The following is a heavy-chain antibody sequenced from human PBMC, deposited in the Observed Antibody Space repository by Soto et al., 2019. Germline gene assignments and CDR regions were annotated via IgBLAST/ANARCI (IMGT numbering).Heavy chain of an antibody. CDR3: ARDLGSNYGYYYGMDV. CDR1: GGSISSYY. Sequence: PSETLSLTCTVSGGSISSYYWSWIRQPPGKGLEWIGYIYYSGSTNYNPSLKSRVTISVDTSKNQFSLKLSSVTAADTAVYYCARDLGSNYGYYYGMDVWGQGTTVTFSS. CDR2: IYYSGST. D-gene: IGHD4-4*01. J-gene: IGHJ6*02. V-gene: IGHV4-59*01.